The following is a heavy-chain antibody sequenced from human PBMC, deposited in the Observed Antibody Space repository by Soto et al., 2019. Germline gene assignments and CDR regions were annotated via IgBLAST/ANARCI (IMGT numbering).Heavy chain of an antibody. D-gene: IGHD6-19*01. Sequence: EVQVLESGGDLIQPGGSLRLSCAAFGFTFSNYPMVWVRQAPEKGLEWVSTIGANGAATHYADSVKGRFTISRDNSKNTMYLQMDSLRGEDTAVYYCAHEVFSSGEAGGFDFWGQGTLVTVSS. V-gene: IGHV3-23*01. CDR2: IGANGAAT. J-gene: IGHJ3*01. CDR3: AHEVFSSGEAGGFDF. CDR1: GFTFSNYP.